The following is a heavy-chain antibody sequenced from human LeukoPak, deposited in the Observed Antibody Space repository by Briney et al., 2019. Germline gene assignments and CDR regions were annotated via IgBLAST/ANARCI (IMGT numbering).Heavy chain of an antibody. Sequence: SETLSLTCTVSGGSINSSSYYWGWIRQPPREALEWIGRIYHSGYTYYNPSLKSRVTISVDTSKSQFSPKLSSVTAADTAVYYCASSSMFRGVTVDYWGQGTLVTVSS. V-gene: IGHV4-39*01. J-gene: IGHJ4*02. CDR2: IYHSGYT. CDR1: GGSINSSSYY. CDR3: ASSSMFRGVTVDY. D-gene: IGHD3-10*01.